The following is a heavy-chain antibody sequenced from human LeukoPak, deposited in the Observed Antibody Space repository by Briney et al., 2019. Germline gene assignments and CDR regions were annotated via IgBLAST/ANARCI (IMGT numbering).Heavy chain of an antibody. J-gene: IGHJ6*03. CDR2: INPYTGNT. D-gene: IGHD1-7*01. Sequence: ASVKVSCKGSGYPFADYGITWVRQAPGQGLQWMGWINPYTGNTNYAQKFRGRVTMTADTFTRAAHMELRSLKSDDTAVYYCARVELPRGVLGPRTSHQYYYYMDVWGSGTTVTVSS. V-gene: IGHV1-18*01. CDR1: GYPFADYG. CDR3: ARVELPRGVLGPRTSHQYYYYMDV.